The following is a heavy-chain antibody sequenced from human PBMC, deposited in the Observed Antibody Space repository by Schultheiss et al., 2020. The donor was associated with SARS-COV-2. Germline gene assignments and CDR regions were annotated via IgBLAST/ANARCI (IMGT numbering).Heavy chain of an antibody. CDR1: GFTFSSYS. J-gene: IGHJ4*02. Sequence: GESLKISCAASGFTFSSYSMNWVRQAPGKGLEWVSSISSSSSYIYYADSVKGRFTISRDNAKNSLYLQMNSLRAEDTAVYYCASPPGGSGSYGLYYFDYWGQGTLVTVSS. V-gene: IGHV3-21*01. CDR2: ISSSSSYI. CDR3: ASPPGGSGSYGLYYFDY. D-gene: IGHD3-10*01.